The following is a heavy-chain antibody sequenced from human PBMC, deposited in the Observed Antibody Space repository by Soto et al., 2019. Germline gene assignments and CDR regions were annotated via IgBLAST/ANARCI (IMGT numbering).Heavy chain of an antibody. CDR3: AKDAIANDGIWLMDS. V-gene: IGHV3-23*01. D-gene: IGHD3-16*01. CDR2: LLRPGRST. CDR1: GFMFSDYA. J-gene: IGHJ5*02. Sequence: GSLRLSCAASGFMFSDYAMTWARQAPGKELEWVSGLLRPGRSTYYADSVKGRFTISGDTSANTVYLQMDSLRAEDTAVYYCAKDAIANDGIWLMDSWGQGTVVTVSS.